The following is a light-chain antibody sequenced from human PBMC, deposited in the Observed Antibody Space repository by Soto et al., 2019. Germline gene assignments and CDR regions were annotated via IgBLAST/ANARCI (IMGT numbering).Light chain of an antibody. V-gene: IGKV3-15*01. CDR3: QQYGSSGT. CDR1: QSVRTS. J-gene: IGKJ1*01. Sequence: EIVMTQSPATLSVSPGERATLSCRASQSVRTSLAWYQVKPGQAPRLVIYAALTRASGIPARFSGSGSGTVFTITISRLEPDDFAVYYRQQYGSSGTFGQGTKVDIK. CDR2: AAL.